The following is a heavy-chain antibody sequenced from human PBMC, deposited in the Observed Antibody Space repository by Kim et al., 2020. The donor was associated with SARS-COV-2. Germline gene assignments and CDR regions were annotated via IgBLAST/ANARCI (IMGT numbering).Heavy chain of an antibody. J-gene: IGHJ3*02. V-gene: IGHV3-15*01. CDR3: VGEYQLLSVDAFDI. Sequence: PVKGRFTISRDESTNTLYLQMNSLKTEDTAVYYCVGEYQLLSVDAFDIWGQGTMVTVSS. D-gene: IGHD2-2*01.